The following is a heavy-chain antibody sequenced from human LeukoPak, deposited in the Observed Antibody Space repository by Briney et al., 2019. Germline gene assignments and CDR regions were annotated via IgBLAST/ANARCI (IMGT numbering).Heavy chain of an antibody. Sequence: GGSLRLSCSASGFTFGDHAMSWVCQAPGKGLEWVGFIRSIGYGGTTEYAASVEGRFSLSRDDSKSFVYLQMSSLKAEDTAVYYCTRVRSGNDFDYWGQGTLVTVSS. V-gene: IGHV3-49*04. J-gene: IGHJ4*02. CDR2: IRSIGYGGTT. CDR3: TRVRSGNDFDY. D-gene: IGHD3-10*01. CDR1: GFTFGDHA.